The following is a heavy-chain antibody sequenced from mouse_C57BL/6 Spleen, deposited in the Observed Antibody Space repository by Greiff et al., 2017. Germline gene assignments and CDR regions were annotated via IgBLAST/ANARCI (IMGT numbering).Heavy chain of an antibody. J-gene: IGHJ4*01. CDR2: INPNNGGT. CDR3: ANRANWDHYYAMDY. D-gene: IGHD4-1*01. V-gene: IGHV1-26*01. Sequence: VPLQQSGPELVKPGASVKISCKASGYTFTDYYMNWVKQSHGKSLEWIGDINPNNGGTSYNQKFKGKATLTVDQSSSTAYMELRSLTSEDSAVYYCANRANWDHYYAMDYWGQGTSVTVSS. CDR1: GYTFTDYY.